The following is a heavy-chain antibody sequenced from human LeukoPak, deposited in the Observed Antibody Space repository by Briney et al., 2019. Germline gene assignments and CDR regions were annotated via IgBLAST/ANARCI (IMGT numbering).Heavy chain of an antibody. CDR2: ITSRSSHI. V-gene: IGHV3-21*01. CDR3: ARVAQGATTENYFYYYMDV. Sequence: PGGSLRLSCEASGFAFNSYTITWVRQAPGRGLESVSSITSRSSHIYIADSVKGRFTISRDNAKNPLFLQMSSLRVEDTAVYYCARVAQGATTENYFYYYMDVWGKGTTVTVSS. J-gene: IGHJ6*03. CDR1: GFAFNSYT. D-gene: IGHD4-11*01.